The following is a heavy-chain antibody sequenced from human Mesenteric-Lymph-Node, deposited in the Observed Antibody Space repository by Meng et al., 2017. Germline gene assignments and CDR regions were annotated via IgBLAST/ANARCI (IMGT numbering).Heavy chain of an antibody. CDR3: ACVRAVAGTFDY. CDR1: GYTFTGYY. J-gene: IGHJ4*02. Sequence: SVKVSCKASGYTFTGYYMHWVRQAPGQGLEWMGGIIPMFGAPQYAQKLQGRFRIIADEPTSTVYMELSGLTSDDTAVYYCACVRAVAGTFDYWGQGTLVTVSS. CDR2: IIPMFGAP. V-gene: IGHV1-69*13. D-gene: IGHD6-19*01.